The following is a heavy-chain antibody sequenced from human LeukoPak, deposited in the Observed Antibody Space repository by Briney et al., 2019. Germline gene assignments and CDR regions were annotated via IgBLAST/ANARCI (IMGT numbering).Heavy chain of an antibody. V-gene: IGHV3-15*01. J-gene: IGHJ4*02. CDR1: GFPFTAAW. Sequence: PGGSLRLSCAASGFPFTAAWMSWVRQAPGKGLEWVGRIKSKGGGETTEYAAPVRGRFTISRDDSKNTLYLQMNSLKTEDTAVYYCTWQTTFDSWRMDYWGLGTLVTVSS. D-gene: IGHD3-3*01. CDR3: TWQTTFDSWRMDY. CDR2: IKSKGGGETT.